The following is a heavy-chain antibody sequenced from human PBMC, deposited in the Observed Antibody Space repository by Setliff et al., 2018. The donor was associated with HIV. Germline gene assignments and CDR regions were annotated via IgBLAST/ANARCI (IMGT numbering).Heavy chain of an antibody. CDR2: VNAGNGNT. CDR3: ARDGGDTAMVSYYYYYYMDV. J-gene: IGHJ6*03. V-gene: IGHV1-3*01. D-gene: IGHD5-18*01. Sequence: ASVKVSCKASGYAFITYAIHWVRQAPGQRLEWMGWVNAGNGNTKYSQKFQGRVTITRDTSASTAYMELSSLRSEDTAVYYCARDGGDTAMVSYYYYYYMDVWGKGTTVTVSS. CDR1: GYAFITYA.